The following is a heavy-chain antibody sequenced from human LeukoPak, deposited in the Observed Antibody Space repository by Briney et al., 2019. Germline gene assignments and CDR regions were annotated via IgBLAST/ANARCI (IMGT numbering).Heavy chain of an antibody. D-gene: IGHD3-22*01. J-gene: IGHJ4*02. CDR3: ARVSPDAYYYDSGGLQGYFDY. CDR1: GFTFSSYW. Sequence: PGGSLRLSCAASGFTFSSYWMSWVRQAPGKGLEWVANIKQDGSEKYYVDSVKGRFTISRDNAKNSLYLQMNSLRAEDTAVYYCARVSPDAYYYDSGGLQGYFDYWGQGTLVTVSS. CDR2: IKQDGSEK. V-gene: IGHV3-7*01.